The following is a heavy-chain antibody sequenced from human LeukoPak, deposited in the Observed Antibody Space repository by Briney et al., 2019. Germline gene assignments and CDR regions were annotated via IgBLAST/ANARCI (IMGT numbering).Heavy chain of an antibody. CDR3: ARDEIAVAGSWFDP. D-gene: IGHD6-19*01. Sequence: PGRSLRLSCAASGFTFDDYAMHWVRQAPGKGLEWVSGISWNSGSIGYADSVKGRFTISRDNAKNSLYLQMNSLRAEDTAVYYCARDEIAVAGSWFDPRGQGTLVNGS. CDR1: GFTFDDYA. J-gene: IGHJ5*02. CDR2: ISWNSGSI. V-gene: IGHV3-9*01.